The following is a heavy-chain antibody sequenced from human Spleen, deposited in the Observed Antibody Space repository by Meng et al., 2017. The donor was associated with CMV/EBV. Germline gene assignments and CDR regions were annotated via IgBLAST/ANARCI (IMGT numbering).Heavy chain of an antibody. J-gene: IGHJ6*02. CDR3: ARDVSGYSGYYYGMDV. V-gene: IGHV4-39*07. CDR1: GGSISSSSYY. D-gene: IGHD5-12*01. Sequence: GPLRLSCTVSGGSISSSSYYWGWIRQPPGKGLEWIGSIYYSGSTYYNPSLKSRVTISVDTSKNQFSLKLSSVTAADTAVYYCARDVSGYSGYYYGMDVWGQGTTVTVSS. CDR2: IYYSGST.